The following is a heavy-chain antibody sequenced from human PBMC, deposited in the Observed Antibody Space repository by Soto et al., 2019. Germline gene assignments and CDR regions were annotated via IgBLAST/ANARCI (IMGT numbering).Heavy chain of an antibody. Sequence: VQLLESGGGLVQPGGSLRLSCAASGFTFSSYAMSWVRQAPGKGLEWVSGISGSGVSTYYADSVKGRFTISRDNSKNTLYLQMNSLRAEDTAVYYCASPPRGSSPGHYWGQGTLVTVSS. J-gene: IGHJ4*02. V-gene: IGHV3-23*01. CDR3: ASPPRGSSPGHY. CDR2: ISGSGVST. CDR1: GFTFSSYA. D-gene: IGHD2-15*01.